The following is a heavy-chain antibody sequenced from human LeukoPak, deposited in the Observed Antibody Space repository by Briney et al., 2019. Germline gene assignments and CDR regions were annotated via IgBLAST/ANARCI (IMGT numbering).Heavy chain of an antibody. CDR2: ISNSGGYI. D-gene: IGHD3-22*01. J-gene: IGHJ4*02. Sequence: GGSLRLSCAASGFTFSTYSMNWVRQAPGKGLEWVSSISNSGGYIFYADSVKGRFTISRDNAKNSLYLQMSSLRAEDTAIYYCARNDNTDQGIDYWGQGTLVTVSS. CDR3: ARNDNTDQGIDY. V-gene: IGHV3-21*01. CDR1: GFTFSTYS.